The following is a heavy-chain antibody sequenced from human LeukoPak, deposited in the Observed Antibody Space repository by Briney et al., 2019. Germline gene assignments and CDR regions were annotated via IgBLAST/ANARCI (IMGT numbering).Heavy chain of an antibody. J-gene: IGHJ4*02. CDR3: ARQGDYGDYPSF. Sequence: GESLKISCKASGYIFTSYWIGWVRQMPGKGLEWMGIIYPGDSDTRYSPSFQGQVTISADKSISTTYLQWDSLKASDTAIYYCARQGDYGDYPSFWGQGTLVTVSS. CDR1: GYIFTSYW. CDR2: IYPGDSDT. V-gene: IGHV5-51*01. D-gene: IGHD4-17*01.